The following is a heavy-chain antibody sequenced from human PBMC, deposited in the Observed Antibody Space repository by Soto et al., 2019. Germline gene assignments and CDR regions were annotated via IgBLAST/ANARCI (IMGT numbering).Heavy chain of an antibody. CDR1: GYTFTGYY. V-gene: IGHV1-2*02. D-gene: IGHD6-13*01. CDR3: ATPGNPWSGSWYIFDY. J-gene: IGHJ4*02. Sequence: GASVKVSCKASGYTFTGYYMHWVRQAPGQGLEWMGWINPNSGGTNYAQKFQGRVTMTRDTSISTAYMELSRLRSDDTAVYYCATPGNPWSGSWYIFDYWGQGTLVTVSS. CDR2: INPNSGGT.